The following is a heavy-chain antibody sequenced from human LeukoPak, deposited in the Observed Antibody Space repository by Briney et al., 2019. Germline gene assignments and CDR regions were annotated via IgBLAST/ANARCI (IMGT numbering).Heavy chain of an antibody. J-gene: IGHJ4*02. V-gene: IGHV4-39*01. CDR1: GGSISSSNYY. D-gene: IGHD3-22*01. CDR2: IYYSGST. CDR3: ASGVDSSGGVDY. Sequence: PSETLFLTCTVSGGSISSSNYYWGWIRQPPGKGLEWIGSIYYSGSTYYNPSLKSRVTISVDTSKNQFSLKLSSVTAADTAVYYCASGVDSSGGVDYWGQGTLVTVSS.